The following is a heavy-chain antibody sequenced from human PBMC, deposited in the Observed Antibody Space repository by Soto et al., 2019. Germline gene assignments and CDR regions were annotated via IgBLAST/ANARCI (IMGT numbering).Heavy chain of an antibody. CDR3: ASSTLTTSGPDY. J-gene: IGHJ4*02. D-gene: IGHD4-17*01. V-gene: IGHV4-31*03. CDR1: GGSISSGGYY. Sequence: QVQLQESGPGLVKPSQNLSLTCTVSGGSISSGGYYWSWIRQHPGKGLDWIGYIYYSGSTYYNPSLQSRVTISVDTSKNQFSLKLRSVTAADTAVYYCASSTLTTSGPDYWGQGTLVTVSS. CDR2: IYYSGST.